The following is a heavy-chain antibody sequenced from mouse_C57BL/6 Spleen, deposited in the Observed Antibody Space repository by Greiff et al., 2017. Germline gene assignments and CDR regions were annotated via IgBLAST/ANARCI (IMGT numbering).Heavy chain of an antibody. CDR1: GYTFTSYG. CDR2: IYPRSGNT. D-gene: IGHD2-10*02. CDR3: ANGGYGWYFDV. V-gene: IGHV1-81*01. J-gene: IGHJ1*03. Sequence: VQLQQSGAELARPGASVKLSCKASGYTFTSYGISWVKQRTGQGLEWIGEIYPRSGNTYYNEKFKGKATLTADKSSSTAYMELRSLTSEDSAVYFCANGGYGWYFDVWGTGTTVTVSS.